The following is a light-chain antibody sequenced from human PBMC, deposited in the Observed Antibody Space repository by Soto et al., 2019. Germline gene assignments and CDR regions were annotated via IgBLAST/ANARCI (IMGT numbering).Light chain of an antibody. J-gene: IGLJ1*01. CDR3: CSYETSSNFV. V-gene: IGLV2-14*01. Sequence: QSVLTQTASVSGSPGQSITISCTGTGSDVGSYDYVSWYQHHAGKAPKLMIYEVSIRPSGVSNRFSASKSGNTASLTISGLQAEDEADYYCCSYETSSNFVFGTGTKVTVL. CDR2: EVS. CDR1: GSDVGSYDY.